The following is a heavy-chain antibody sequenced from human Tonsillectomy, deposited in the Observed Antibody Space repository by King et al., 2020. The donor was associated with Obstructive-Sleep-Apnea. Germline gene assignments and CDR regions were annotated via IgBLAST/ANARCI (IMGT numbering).Heavy chain of an antibody. V-gene: IGHV3-9*01. J-gene: IGHJ4*02. CDR3: AKGKRGSTSWYFDY. CDR1: GFTFDGFA. Sequence: QLVQSGGGLVQPGRSLRLSCEASGFTFDGFAMHWVRQAPGKGLEWVSAISWDSGSIGYADSVKGRFTFSRENAKNSLYLQMNGLRAEDTALYYCAKGKRGSTSWYFDYWGQGTLVTVSS. D-gene: IGHD2-2*01. CDR2: ISWDSGSI.